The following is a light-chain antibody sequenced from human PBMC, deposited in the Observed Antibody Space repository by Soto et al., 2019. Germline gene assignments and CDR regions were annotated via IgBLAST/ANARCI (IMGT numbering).Light chain of an antibody. Sequence: DIQMTQSPSTLSASVGDRVTITCRASQGISTYLAWYQQKPGRIPKLLIYAASALQSGVPSRFSGSGSGTDFTLTISSLQPEDVATYYYQKYGSAPWTFGRGTKVDIK. CDR2: AAS. J-gene: IGKJ1*01. CDR3: QKYGSAPWT. V-gene: IGKV1-27*01. CDR1: QGISTY.